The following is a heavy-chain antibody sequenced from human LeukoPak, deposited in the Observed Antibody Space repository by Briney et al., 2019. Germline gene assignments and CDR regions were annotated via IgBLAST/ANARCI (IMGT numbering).Heavy chain of an antibody. Sequence: ASVKVSCKAPGYTFTGYYMHWVRQAPGQGLEWMGRINPNSGGTNYAQKFQGRVTMTRDTSISTAYMELSRLRSDDTAVYYCARVKMATVTTYDYWGQGTLVTVSS. CDR3: ARVKMATVTTYDY. CDR1: GYTFTGYY. J-gene: IGHJ4*02. CDR2: INPNSGGT. D-gene: IGHD4-17*01. V-gene: IGHV1-2*06.